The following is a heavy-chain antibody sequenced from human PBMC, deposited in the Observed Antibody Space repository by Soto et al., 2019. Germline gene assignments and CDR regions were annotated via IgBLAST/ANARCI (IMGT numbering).Heavy chain of an antibody. CDR3: AKGGTGYFYYYYGLDV. J-gene: IGHJ6*02. CDR2: ISGSGVST. CDR1: GFTFSSYA. D-gene: IGHD2-8*02. Sequence: PGGSLRLSCAASGFTFSSYAMSWVRQAPGKGLEWVSAISGSGVSTNYADSVKGRFTISRDNSKNTLYLQMNSLRAEDTAVYYCAKGGTGYFYYYYGLDVWGQGTTVTVSS. V-gene: IGHV3-23*01.